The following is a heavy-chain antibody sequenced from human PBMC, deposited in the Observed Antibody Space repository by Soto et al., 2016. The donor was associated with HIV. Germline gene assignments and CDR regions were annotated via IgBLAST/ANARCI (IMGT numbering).Heavy chain of an antibody. CDR3: AKGAYGSGSSVFRAFDI. D-gene: IGHD3-10*01. CDR2: ISWNSGSI. V-gene: IGHV3-9*03. Sequence: EVQLVESGGGLVQPGRSLRLSCAASGFTFDDYAMHWVRQAPGKGLEWVSGISWNSGSINYADSVKGRFTISRDNAKNSLYLQMNSLRAEDMAFYYCAKGAYGSGSSVFRAFDIWGQGTMVTVSS. J-gene: IGHJ3*02. CDR1: GFTFDDYA.